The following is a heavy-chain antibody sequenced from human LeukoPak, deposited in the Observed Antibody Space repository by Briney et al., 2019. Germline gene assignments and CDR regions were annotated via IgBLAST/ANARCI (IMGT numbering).Heavy chain of an antibody. Sequence: GESLKISCKGSGYSFTSYWIGWVRQMPGKGLEWMGIIYPSDSDTRYSPSFQGQVTISADKSISTAYLQWRSLKASDSAMYYCARQRRQVRGATIDYWGQGTLVTVSS. CDR2: IYPSDSDT. CDR3: ARQRRQVRGATIDY. J-gene: IGHJ4*02. V-gene: IGHV5-51*01. CDR1: GYSFTSYW. D-gene: IGHD3-10*01.